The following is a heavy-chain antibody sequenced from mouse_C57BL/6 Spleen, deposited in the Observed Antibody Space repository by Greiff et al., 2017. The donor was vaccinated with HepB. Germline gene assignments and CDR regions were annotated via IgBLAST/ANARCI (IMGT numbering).Heavy chain of an antibody. CDR3: ASGIYDGYYGYFDV. CDR2: ISYSGST. J-gene: IGHJ1*03. D-gene: IGHD2-3*01. CDR1: GYSITSDY. V-gene: IGHV3-8*01. Sequence: VQLKESGPGLAKPSQTLSLTCSVTGYSITSDYWNWIRKFPGNKLEYMGYISYSGSTYYNPSLKSRISITRDTSKNQYYLQLNSVTTEDTATYYCASGIYDGYYGYFDVWGTGTTVTVSS.